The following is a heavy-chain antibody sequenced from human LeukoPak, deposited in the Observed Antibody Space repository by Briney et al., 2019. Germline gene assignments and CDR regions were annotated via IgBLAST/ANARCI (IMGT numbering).Heavy chain of an antibody. Sequence: SETLSLTCTVSGGSISSYYWSWIRQPPGKGLEWIGYLYYSGSTNYNPSLKSRVTMLIDTSKNQFSLKLSSVTAADTAVYYCARGRYSAGDNWFDPWGQGTLVTVSS. CDR1: GGSISSYY. CDR3: ARGRYSAGDNWFDP. CDR2: LYYSGST. J-gene: IGHJ5*02. V-gene: IGHV4-59*01. D-gene: IGHD3-9*01.